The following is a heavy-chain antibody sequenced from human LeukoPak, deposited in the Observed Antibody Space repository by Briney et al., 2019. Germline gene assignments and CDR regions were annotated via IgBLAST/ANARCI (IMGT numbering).Heavy chain of an antibody. J-gene: IGHJ3*02. V-gene: IGHV1-69*13. Sequence: ASVKVSCKASGYTFTSYGISWVRQAPGQGLEWMGGIIPIFGTANYAQKFQGRVTITADESTSTAYMELSSLRSEDTAVYYCARGRMAARRPDAFDIWGQGTMVTVSS. CDR3: ARGRMAARRPDAFDI. D-gene: IGHD6-6*01. CDR1: GYTFTSYG. CDR2: IIPIFGTA.